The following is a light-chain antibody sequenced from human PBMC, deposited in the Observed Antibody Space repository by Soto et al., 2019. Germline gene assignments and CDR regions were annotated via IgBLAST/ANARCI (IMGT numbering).Light chain of an antibody. V-gene: IGKV3-20*01. Sequence: VLTQSPGTLSLSPGERATLSCRASQSLSGGYLAWFQQKPGQTPRLLIYSASNRATGIPDRFSGSGSGTDFTLTISRLEPEDFVVYYCQQNGSLPITFGQGTRLEIK. CDR2: SAS. J-gene: IGKJ5*01. CDR1: QSLSGGY. CDR3: QQNGSLPIT.